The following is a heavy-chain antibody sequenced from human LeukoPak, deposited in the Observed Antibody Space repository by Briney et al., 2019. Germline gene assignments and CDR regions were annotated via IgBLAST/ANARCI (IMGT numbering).Heavy chain of an antibody. CDR3: ARGPSYDFWSGYEDNWFDP. V-gene: IGHV3-7*01. Sequence: PGGSLRLSCAASGFTFSSYWMSWVRQAPGKGLEWVANIKQDGSEKYYVDSVKGRFTISRDNAKNPLYLQTNSLRAEDTAVYYCARGPSYDFWSGYEDNWFDPWGQGTLVTVSS. J-gene: IGHJ5*02. CDR1: GFTFSSYW. D-gene: IGHD3-3*01. CDR2: IKQDGSEK.